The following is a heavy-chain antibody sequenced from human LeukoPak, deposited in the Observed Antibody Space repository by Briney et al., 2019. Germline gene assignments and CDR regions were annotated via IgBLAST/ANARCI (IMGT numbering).Heavy chain of an antibody. V-gene: IGHV1-18*01. D-gene: IGHD1-26*01. CDR3: ARDHRYSGSYNPFDY. Sequence: ASVKVSCKASGYTFTSYGISWVRQAPGQGLEWMGWISAYNGNTNYAQKLQGRVTMTTDTSTSTAYMELRSLRSDDTAVYYCARDHRYSGSYNPFDYWGQGTLVTVSS. CDR2: ISAYNGNT. J-gene: IGHJ4*02. CDR1: GYTFTSYG.